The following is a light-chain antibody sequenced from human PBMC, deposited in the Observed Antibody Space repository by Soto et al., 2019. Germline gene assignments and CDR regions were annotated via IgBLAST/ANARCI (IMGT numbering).Light chain of an antibody. J-gene: IGKJ1*01. CDR2: DAS. CDR1: QIISSY. CDR3: QQRSNWWT. V-gene: IGKV3-11*01. Sequence: EVVLTQSPATLSLSPGERATLSCRASQIISSYLAWYQQKPGQAPRLLIYDASNRATGIPARFSGSGSGTDFTLTISSLEPEDFAVYYCQQRSNWWTFGQGTKAEIK.